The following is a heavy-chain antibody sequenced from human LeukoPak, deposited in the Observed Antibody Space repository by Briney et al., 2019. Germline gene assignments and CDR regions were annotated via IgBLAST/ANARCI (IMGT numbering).Heavy chain of an antibody. Sequence: ASVKVSCKASGYTFTIYYMHWVRQAPGQGLEWMGWINPNSGATSYAQRFQGRVTITADKSTSTAYMELSSLRSEDTAVYYCARDKNYDSSGYYYYWGQGTLVTVSS. CDR1: GYTFTIYY. CDR3: ARDKNYDSSGYYYY. D-gene: IGHD3-22*01. CDR2: INPNSGAT. J-gene: IGHJ4*02. V-gene: IGHV1-2*02.